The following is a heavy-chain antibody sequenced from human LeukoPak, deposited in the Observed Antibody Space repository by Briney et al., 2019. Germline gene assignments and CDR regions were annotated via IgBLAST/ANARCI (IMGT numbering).Heavy chain of an antibody. CDR3: ARESPDSSGWYKFDY. J-gene: IGHJ4*02. CDR1: GGSISSYY. V-gene: IGHV4-59*01. CDR2: IYYRGST. D-gene: IGHD6-19*01. Sequence: SETLSLTCTVSGGSISSYYWSWIRQPPGKGLEWIGYIYYRGSTNYNPSLKSRVTISVDTSKNQFSLKLSSVTAADTAVYYCARESPDSSGWYKFDYWGQGTLVTVSS.